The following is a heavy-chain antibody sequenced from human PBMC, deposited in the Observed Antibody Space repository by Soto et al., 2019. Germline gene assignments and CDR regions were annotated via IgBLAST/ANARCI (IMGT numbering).Heavy chain of an antibody. CDR3: AKDPPRMIVVVITHDAFDT. J-gene: IGHJ3*02. CDR1: GFTFTSYD. V-gene: IGHV3-23*01. CDR2: ISGSGGST. Sequence: PXGSRRLSCSAAGFTFTSYDRSWVRQAPGKGLEWVSAISGSGGSTYYADSVKGRFTISRDNSKNTLYLQMNSLRAEDTAVYYCAKDPPRMIVVVITHDAFDTWGQGTMVTVSS. D-gene: IGHD3-22*01.